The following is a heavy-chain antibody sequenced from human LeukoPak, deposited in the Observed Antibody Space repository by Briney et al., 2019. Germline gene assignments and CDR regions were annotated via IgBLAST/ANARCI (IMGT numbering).Heavy chain of an antibody. V-gene: IGHV1-69*01. CDR1: GGTFSSYA. J-gene: IGHJ6*02. CDR3: ARDIVVVPVYGMDV. Sequence: ASVEVSCKASGGTFSSYAISWVRQAPGQGLEWMGGIIPIFGTANYAQKFQGRVTITADESTSTAYMELSSLRSEDTAVYYCARDIVVVPVYGMDVWGQGTSVTVSS. D-gene: IGHD2-2*01. CDR2: IIPIFGTA.